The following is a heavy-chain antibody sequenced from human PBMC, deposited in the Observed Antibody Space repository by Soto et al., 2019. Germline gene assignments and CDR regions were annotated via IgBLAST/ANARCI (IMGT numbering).Heavy chain of an antibody. D-gene: IGHD3-3*01. CDR2: ISSSGSTI. J-gene: IGHJ3*02. V-gene: IGHV3-11*01. CDR1: GFTFSDYY. Sequence: QVQLVESGGGLAKPGGSLRLSCAASGFTFSDYYMSWIRQAPGKGLEWVSYISSSGSTIYYADSVKGRFTISRDNAKNSLYLQMNSLRAEDTAVYYCARSSLSDFWRPTDAFDIWGQGTMVTVSS. CDR3: ARSSLSDFWRPTDAFDI.